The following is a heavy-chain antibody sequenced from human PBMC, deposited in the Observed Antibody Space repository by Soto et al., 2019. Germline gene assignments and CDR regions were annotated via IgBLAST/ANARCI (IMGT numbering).Heavy chain of an antibody. CDR3: AAESTYFGDF. V-gene: IGHV1-8*01. J-gene: IGHJ4*02. CDR2: MNHNSGNT. D-gene: IGHD2-2*01. Sequence: QVQLVQSGAEVKKPGASVKVSCKASGYTFTSYDINWVRQATGQGLEWMGWMNHNSGNTGYAQKFQGRVTMTRNTTIGTAYMELSSLSTEDTAVYYCAAESTYFGDFWGQGALVTVSS. CDR1: GYTFTSYD.